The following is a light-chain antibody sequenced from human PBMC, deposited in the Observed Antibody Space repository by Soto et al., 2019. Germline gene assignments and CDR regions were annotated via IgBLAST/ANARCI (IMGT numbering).Light chain of an antibody. Sequence: EIVLTQSPATLSLSPGDRATLSCRSSQSVRSDYFAWYQQKPGQPPRVILFGVSTRATAIPDRFSGSGSGTDFPLTISRLEPDDFGLYYCHQYGNSPLTFGGGTKVDIK. V-gene: IGKV3-20*01. J-gene: IGKJ4*01. CDR2: GVS. CDR3: HQYGNSPLT. CDR1: QSVRSDY.